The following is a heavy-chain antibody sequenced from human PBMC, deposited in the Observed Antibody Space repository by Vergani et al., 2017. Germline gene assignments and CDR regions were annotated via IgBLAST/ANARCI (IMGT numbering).Heavy chain of an antibody. V-gene: IGHV4-61*02. CDR3: ARAGSSGRRWFDP. CDR1: GGSISSGSYY. D-gene: IGHD3-10*01. CDR2: IYTSGST. J-gene: IGHJ5*02. Sequence: QVQLQESGPGLVKPSQTLSLTCTVSGGSISSGSYYWSWIRQPAGKGLEWIGRIYTSGSTNYNPSIKSRVTISVDTSKNQFSLKLSSVTAADTAVYYCARAGSSGRRWFDPWGQGTLVTVSS.